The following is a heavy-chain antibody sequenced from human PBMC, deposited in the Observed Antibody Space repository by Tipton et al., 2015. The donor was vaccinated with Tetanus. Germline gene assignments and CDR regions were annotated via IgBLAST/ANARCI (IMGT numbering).Heavy chain of an antibody. CDR3: ARAPNRIFRAYDY. Sequence: QSGAEVKKPGSSVKVSCKASGGTFTNYALSWVRQAPGQGLEWVGGITPIFGTTNSAPKFQGRVTITADESTNTAYMELSSLRSEDTAVYYCARAPNRIFRAYDYWGQGTQITVSS. CDR2: ITPIFGTT. CDR1: GGTFTNYA. J-gene: IGHJ4*02. V-gene: IGHV1-69*01. D-gene: IGHD2-21*01.